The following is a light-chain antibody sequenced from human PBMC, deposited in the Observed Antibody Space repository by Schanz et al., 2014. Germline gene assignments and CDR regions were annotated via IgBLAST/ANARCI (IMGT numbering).Light chain of an antibody. CDR3: QSYDSSLGGRHWV. CDR2: RNN. V-gene: IGLV1-40*01. J-gene: IGLJ3*02. Sequence: QSVLTQPPSVSGAPGQRVTISCTGSSSNIGAGYDVHWYQQLPGTAPKLLIYRNNNRPSGVPDRFSGSRSGTSASLAITGLQAEDEADYYCQSYDSSLGGRHWVFGGGTKLTVL. CDR1: SSNIGAGYD.